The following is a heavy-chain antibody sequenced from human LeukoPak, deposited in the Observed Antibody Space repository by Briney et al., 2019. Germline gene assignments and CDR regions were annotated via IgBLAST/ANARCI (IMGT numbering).Heavy chain of an antibody. CDR2: ISSSGSTI. V-gene: IGHV3-11*04. CDR3: ASGYDSSGYYPYYFDY. D-gene: IGHD3-22*01. J-gene: IGHJ4*02. CDR1: GFTFSDYY. Sequence: GGSLRLSCAASGFTFSDYYMSWIRQAPEKGLEWVSYISSSGSTIYYADSVKGRFTISRDNAKNSLYLQMNSLRAEDTAVYYCASGYDSSGYYPYYFDYWGQGTLVTVSS.